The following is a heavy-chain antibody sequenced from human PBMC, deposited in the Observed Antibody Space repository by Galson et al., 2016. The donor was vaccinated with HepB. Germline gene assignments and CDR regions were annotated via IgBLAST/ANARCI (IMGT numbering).Heavy chain of an antibody. CDR3: ARAVAGNDYFDY. Sequence: SVKVSCKASGGTFRSNGINWVRQATGQGLEWMGGIIPMFRTANYAQRFQGRVTITADESTRTAYMELSSLRSEDTAVYYCARAVAGNDYFDYWGLGTLVTVSS. CDR1: GGTFRSNG. J-gene: IGHJ4*02. CDR2: IIPMFRTA. V-gene: IGHV1-69*13. D-gene: IGHD6-19*01.